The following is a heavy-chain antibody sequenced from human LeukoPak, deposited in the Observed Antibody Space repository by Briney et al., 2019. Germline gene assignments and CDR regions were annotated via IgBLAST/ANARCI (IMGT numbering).Heavy chain of an antibody. CDR2: INHSGSI. V-gene: IGHV4-34*01. D-gene: IGHD4-17*01. CDR3: ARGRGDEHGDYDY. Sequence: NASETLSLTCAVYSGSFSGYSWSWLRQPPGKGLEWIGEINHSGSINYNPSVRSRVTISEDTSKNQFSLNLNSVTAADTAVYYCARGRGDEHGDYDYWGQGTLVTVSS. CDR1: SGSFSGYS. J-gene: IGHJ4*02.